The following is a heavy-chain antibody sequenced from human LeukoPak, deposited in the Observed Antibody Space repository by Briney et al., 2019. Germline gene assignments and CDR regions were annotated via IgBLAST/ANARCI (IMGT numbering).Heavy chain of an antibody. D-gene: IGHD6-13*01. V-gene: IGHV4-34*01. CDR1: GGSFSDYF. CDR2: IERGGST. CDR3: ARGGLAGSSWSWFDP. J-gene: IGHJ5*02. Sequence: PSETLSLTCGVYGGSFSDYFWSWIRQAPGKGLEWIGEIERGGSTIYSPTLKSRVTMSLDTSKIQFSLRLTSVTAADTAVYLCARGGLAGSSWSWFDPWGQGTLVTVSS.